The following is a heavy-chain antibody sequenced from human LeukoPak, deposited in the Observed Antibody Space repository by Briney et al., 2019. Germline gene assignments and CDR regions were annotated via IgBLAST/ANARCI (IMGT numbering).Heavy chain of an antibody. J-gene: IGHJ5*02. V-gene: IGHV4-39*01. Sequence: SETLSLTCTVSGGSIRSSYYYWGWIRQPPGKGLEWIGSIYDSGSTYYNPSLKSRVTISVDTSKNQFSLKLSSVTAADTAVYYCARHYYDSQDRVDWFDPWGQGTLVTVSS. D-gene: IGHD3-22*01. CDR2: IYDSGST. CDR3: ARHYYDSQDRVDWFDP. CDR1: GGSIRSSYYY.